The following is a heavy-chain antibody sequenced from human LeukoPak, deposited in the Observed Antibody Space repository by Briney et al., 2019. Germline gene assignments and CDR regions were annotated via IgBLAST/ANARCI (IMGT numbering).Heavy chain of an antibody. CDR1: GYTFRSYG. D-gene: IGHD2-2*01. V-gene: IGHV1-18*01. Sequence: ASVKVSCKASGYTFRSYGISWVRQAPGQGLEWMGWISAYNGNTNSAQKIQGRVTMTTDTSTSTAYMELRSLRSDDTAVYYCARGPIIDIVIIPAADDYYYMDVWGKGTTVTVSS. CDR2: ISAYNGNT. J-gene: IGHJ6*03. CDR3: ARGPIIDIVIIPAADDYYYMDV.